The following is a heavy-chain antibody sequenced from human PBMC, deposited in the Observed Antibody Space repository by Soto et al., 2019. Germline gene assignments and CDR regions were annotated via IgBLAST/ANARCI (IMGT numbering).Heavy chain of an antibody. Sequence: PSETLSLTCAVSGGSISSSNWWSWVRQPPGKGLEWIGEIYHSGSTNYNPSLKSRVTISVDKSKNKFSLKLSSVTAAATAAYYCPSRERYYYYGMDVWGQGPTVTVSS. CDR1: GGSISSSNW. CDR2: IYHSGST. J-gene: IGHJ6*02. V-gene: IGHV4-4*02. D-gene: IGHD1-26*01. CDR3: PSRERYYYYGMDV.